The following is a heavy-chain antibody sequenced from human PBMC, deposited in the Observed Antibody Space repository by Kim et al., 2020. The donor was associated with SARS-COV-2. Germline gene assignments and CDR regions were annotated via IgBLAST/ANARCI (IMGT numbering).Heavy chain of an antibody. J-gene: IGHJ4*02. CDR2: IYYSGST. Sequence: SETLSLTCTVSGGSISSGGYYWSWIRQHPGKGLEWIGYIYYSGSTYYNPSLKSRVTISVDTSKNQFSLKLSSVTAADTAVYYCARASIGDFDFDYWGQGTLVTVSS. V-gene: IGHV4-31*03. CDR1: GGSISSGGYY. D-gene: IGHD4-17*01. CDR3: ARASIGDFDFDY.